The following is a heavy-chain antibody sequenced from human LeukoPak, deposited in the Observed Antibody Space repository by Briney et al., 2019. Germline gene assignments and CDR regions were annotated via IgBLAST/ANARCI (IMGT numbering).Heavy chain of an antibody. Sequence: GGSLRLSCAASGFTFSDYTMVWVRQAPGKGLEWVSYISSRSTIIHYADSVKGRFTISRDDAKNSLYLQMSNLRDEDTALYYRARDRERGVYYDSTGYSPPGYWGQGTLVTVSS. CDR2: ISSRSTII. CDR3: ARDRERGVYYDSTGYSPPGY. J-gene: IGHJ4*02. CDR1: GFTFSDYT. D-gene: IGHD3-22*01. V-gene: IGHV3-48*02.